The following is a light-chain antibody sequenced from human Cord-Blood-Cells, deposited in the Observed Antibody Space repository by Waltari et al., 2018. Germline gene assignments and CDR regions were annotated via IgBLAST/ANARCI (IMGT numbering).Light chain of an antibody. V-gene: IGLV3-10*01. CDR1: ALPKKY. Sequence: SYELTQPPSVSVSPGQTARITCSGDALPKKYAYWYQQKSGQAPVLVIYEDSKRPSGIPGRFSGSSSGTMATLTISGAQVEDEADYYCYSTDSSGNHVFGTGTKVTVL. CDR3: YSTDSSGNHV. J-gene: IGLJ1*01. CDR2: EDS.